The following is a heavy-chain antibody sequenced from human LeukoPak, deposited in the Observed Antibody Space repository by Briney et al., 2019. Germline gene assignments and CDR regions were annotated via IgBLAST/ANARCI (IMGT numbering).Heavy chain of an antibody. D-gene: IGHD2-8*01. J-gene: IGHJ4*02. CDR1: GGTFSSYA. V-gene: IGHV1-69*04. Sequence: SVKVSCKASGGTFSSYAISWVRQAPGQGLEWMGRIIPILGIANYAQKCQGRVTITADKSTSTAYMELSSLRSEDTAVYYCARAVLLEGGHFDYWGQGTLVTVSS. CDR2: IIPILGIA. CDR3: ARAVLLEGGHFDY.